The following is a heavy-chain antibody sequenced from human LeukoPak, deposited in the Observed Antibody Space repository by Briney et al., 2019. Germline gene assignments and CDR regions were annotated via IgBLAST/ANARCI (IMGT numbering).Heavy chain of an antibody. J-gene: IGHJ6*03. Sequence: SVKVSRKASGGTFSSYAISWVRQAPGQGLEWTGGIIPIFGTANYAQKFQGRVTITADESTSTAYMELSSLRSEDTAVYYCAGSSTSRLSMDVWGKGTTVTVSS. CDR2: IIPIFGTA. CDR1: GGTFSSYA. CDR3: AGSSTSRLSMDV. D-gene: IGHD2-2*01. V-gene: IGHV1-69*01.